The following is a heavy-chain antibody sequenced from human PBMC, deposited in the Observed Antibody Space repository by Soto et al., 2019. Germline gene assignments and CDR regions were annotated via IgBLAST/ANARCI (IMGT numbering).Heavy chain of an antibody. J-gene: IGHJ6*03. CDR1: GGSISSGDYY. CDR2: IYYSGST. CDR3: ARGGDILTGYPPYYYYYMDV. Sequence: SETLSLTCTVSGGSISSGDYYWSWIRQPPGKGLEWIGYIYYSGSTNYNPSLKSRVTISVDTSKNQFSLKLSSVTAADTAVYYCARGGDILTGYPPYYYYYMDVWGKGTTVTVSS. V-gene: IGHV4-61*08. D-gene: IGHD3-9*01.